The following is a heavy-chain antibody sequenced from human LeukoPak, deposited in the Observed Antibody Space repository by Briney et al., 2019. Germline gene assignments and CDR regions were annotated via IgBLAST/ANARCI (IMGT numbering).Heavy chain of an antibody. J-gene: IGHJ4*02. CDR1: GGSLSDYY. CDR3: ARDSYGQLRWLDY. Sequence: SETLSLTCAVYGGSLSDYYWSWIRQSPGKGLEWIGEISHRGRTYYNPSLKSRVTISVDTSKNQFSLKLSSVTAADTAVYYCARDSYGQLRWLDYWGQGTLVTVSS. CDR2: ISHRGRT. D-gene: IGHD4-23*01. V-gene: IGHV4-34*01.